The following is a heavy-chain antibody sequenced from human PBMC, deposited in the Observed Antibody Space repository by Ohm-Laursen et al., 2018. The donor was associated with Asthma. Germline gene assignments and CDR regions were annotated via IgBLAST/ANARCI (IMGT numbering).Heavy chain of an antibody. CDR1: GYTFTSYG. D-gene: IGHD1-1*01. CDR3: AREVQLERRDYYYYGMDV. Sequence: ASVKVSCKASGYTFTSYGISWVRQAPGQGLEWMGWISAYNGNTNYAQKLQGRVTMTTDTSTSTAYMELSRLRSDDTAVYYCAREVQLERRDYYYYGMDVWGQGTTVTVSS. CDR2: ISAYNGNT. J-gene: IGHJ6*02. V-gene: IGHV1-18*01.